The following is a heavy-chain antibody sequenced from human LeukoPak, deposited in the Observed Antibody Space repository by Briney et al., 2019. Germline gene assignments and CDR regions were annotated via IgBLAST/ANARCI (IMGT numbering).Heavy chain of an antibody. Sequence: SETLSLTCTVSGGFISNYYWSWIRQPPGKGLEWIGYFYYSGSTNYNPSLKSRVTISVDTSKNQFSLKLTSVTAADTAVYYCARYSSGDRGYFDYWGQGTLVTVSS. CDR3: ARYSSGDRGYFDY. CDR1: GGFISNYY. J-gene: IGHJ4*02. V-gene: IGHV4-59*08. D-gene: IGHD6-19*01. CDR2: FYYSGST.